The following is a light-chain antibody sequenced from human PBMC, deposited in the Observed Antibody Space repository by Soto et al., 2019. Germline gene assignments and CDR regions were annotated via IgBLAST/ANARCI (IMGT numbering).Light chain of an antibody. CDR1: SSNIGHNA. J-gene: IGLJ1*01. V-gene: IGLV1-36*01. Sequence: QSVLTQPPSVSEAPRQRVTISCSGSSSNIGHNAVNWYQQLPGKAPKLLIFYDDLLPSGVSDRFSGSKSGTSASLAISGLQSEDEDDYYCAAWDDSLNGYVFGTGTKLTVL. CDR2: YDD. CDR3: AAWDDSLNGYV.